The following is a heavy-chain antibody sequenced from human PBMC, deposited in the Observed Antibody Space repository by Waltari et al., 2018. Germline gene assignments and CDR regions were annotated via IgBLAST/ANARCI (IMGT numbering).Heavy chain of an antibody. J-gene: IGHJ4*02. CDR2: INHSGST. CDR1: GGSFSGYY. V-gene: IGHV4-34*01. D-gene: IGHD6-13*01. CDR3: ARWIAAAGSGGFDY. Sequence: QVQLQQWGAGLLKPSETLSLTCAVYGGSFSGYYWSWIRQPPGKGLEWIGEINHSGSTNYTPSLKSRVTISVDTSKDQFSLKLSSVTAADTAVYYCARWIAAAGSGGFDYWGQGTLVTVSS.